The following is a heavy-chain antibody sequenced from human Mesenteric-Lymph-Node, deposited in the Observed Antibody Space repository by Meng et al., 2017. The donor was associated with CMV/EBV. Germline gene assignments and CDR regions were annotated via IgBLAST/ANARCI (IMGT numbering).Heavy chain of an antibody. CDR2: ISYDGSNK. CDR3: EWFGDYSALDV. V-gene: IGHV3-30-3*01. CDR1: GFTFSSYA. D-gene: IGHD3-10*01. Sequence: GGSLRLSCAASGFTFSSYAMHWVRQAPGKGLEWVAVISYDGSNKYYADSVKGRFTISRDNSKNTLYLQMNSLRVEDTAVYYCEWFGDYSALDVWGQGTTVTVSS. J-gene: IGHJ6*02.